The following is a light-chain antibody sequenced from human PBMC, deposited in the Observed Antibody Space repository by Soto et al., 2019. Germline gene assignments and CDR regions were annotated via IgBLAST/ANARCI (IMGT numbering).Light chain of an antibody. CDR2: GMS. CDR3: QQYDSSPLT. CDR1: QSLGGS. Sequence: IVMTQSPATLSVSPGERATLSCRASQSLGGSLAWYQQKPGQAPRLLIYGMSARATGIPDRFSGSGSGTDFTLTISRLEPEDFAVYYCQQYDSSPLTFGGGTKVDIK. V-gene: IGKV3-20*01. J-gene: IGKJ4*01.